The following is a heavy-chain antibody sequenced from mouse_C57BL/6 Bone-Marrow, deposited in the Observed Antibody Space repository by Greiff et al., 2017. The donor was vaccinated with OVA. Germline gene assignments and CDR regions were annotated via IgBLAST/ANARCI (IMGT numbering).Heavy chain of an antibody. CDR1: GYSITSGYY. Sequence: EVKLVESGPGLVKPSQSLSLTCSVTGYSITSGYYWNWIRQFPGNKLEWMGYISYDGSNNYNPSLKNRISITRDTSKNQFFLKLNSVTTEDTATYYCARRRYYFDYWGQGTILTVSS. CDR3: ARRRYYFDY. J-gene: IGHJ2*01. CDR2: ISYDGSN. V-gene: IGHV3-6*01.